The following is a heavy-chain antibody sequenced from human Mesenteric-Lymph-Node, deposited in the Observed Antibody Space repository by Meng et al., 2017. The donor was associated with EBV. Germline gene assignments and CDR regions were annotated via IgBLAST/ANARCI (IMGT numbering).Heavy chain of an antibody. J-gene: IGHJ1*01. CDR2: VYISGST. CDR3: ARDTSFQH. V-gene: IGHV4-59*01. CDR1: GGSISNYY. Sequence: QVHLEVSGSGLVKPSETMSLTCIVSGGSISNYYWNWIRQPPGKGLEWIGYVYISGSTNFQSSLYNPSLNSRVTISADTSRNQVSLKLTSVTAADTAVYYCARDTSFQHWGQGTLVTVSS.